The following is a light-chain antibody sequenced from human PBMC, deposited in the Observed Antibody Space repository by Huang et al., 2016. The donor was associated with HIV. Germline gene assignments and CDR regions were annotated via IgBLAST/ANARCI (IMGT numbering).Light chain of an antibody. CDR1: QSVKR. J-gene: IGKJ1*01. CDR3: QQYDDWPPWS. Sequence: EIVMTQSPPTLSASPGERATLSCRASQSVKRLAWYQQRPGQAPKLLVYDGSSRATGTPARFSGSGSGTDFTLTINTLQSEDFALYYCQQYDDWPPWSFGQGTRVDMK. V-gene: IGKV3-15*01. CDR2: DGS.